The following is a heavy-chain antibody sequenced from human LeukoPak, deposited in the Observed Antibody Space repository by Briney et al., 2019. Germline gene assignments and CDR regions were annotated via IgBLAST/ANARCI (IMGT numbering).Heavy chain of an antibody. V-gene: IGHV1-69*02. Sequence: SVKVSCKASGGTFSSYTISWVRQAPGQGLEWMGRIIPILGIANYAQKFQGRVTITADKSTSTAYTELSSLRSEDTAVYYCARSLGSDDAFDIWGQGTMVTVSS. D-gene: IGHD7-27*01. J-gene: IGHJ3*02. CDR3: ARSLGSDDAFDI. CDR1: GGTFSSYT. CDR2: IIPILGIA.